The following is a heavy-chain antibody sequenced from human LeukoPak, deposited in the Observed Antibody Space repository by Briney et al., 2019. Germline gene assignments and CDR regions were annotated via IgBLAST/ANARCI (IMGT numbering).Heavy chain of an antibody. J-gene: IGHJ5*02. CDR3: AGYSYGSGSFYLDP. CDR1: GGSFSGYY. CDR2: INHSGST. D-gene: IGHD3-10*01. V-gene: IGHV4-34*01. Sequence: SETLSLTCAVYGGSFSGYYWSWIRQPPGKGLEWIGEINHSGSTNYNPSLKSRVTISLDTAKNEFSLKLSSVTAADTAVYYCAGYSYGSGSFYLDPWGQGTLVTVSS.